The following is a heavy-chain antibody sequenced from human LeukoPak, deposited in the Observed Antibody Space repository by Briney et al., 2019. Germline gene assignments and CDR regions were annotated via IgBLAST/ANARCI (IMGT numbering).Heavy chain of an antibody. CDR3: VRIWVATNGNWFDP. Sequence: ASVKVSCKASGYTFTSYGINWVRQATGQGLEWMGWMNPNSGNTGYAQKFQGRVTMTRNTSISTAYMELSSLRSEDTAVYYCVRIWVATNGNWFDPWGQGTLVTVSS. CDR1: GYTFTSYG. V-gene: IGHV1-8*02. CDR2: MNPNSGNT. D-gene: IGHD5-12*01. J-gene: IGHJ5*02.